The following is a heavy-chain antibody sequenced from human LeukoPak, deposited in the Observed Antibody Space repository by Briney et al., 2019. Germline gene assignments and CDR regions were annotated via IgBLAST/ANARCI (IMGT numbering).Heavy chain of an antibody. V-gene: IGHV3-23*01. Sequence: GGSLRLSCAASGFTFSSYAMSWVRQAPGKGLEWVSAISGSGGSTYYADSVKGRFTISRDNSKNTLYLQMNSLRAEDTAVYYCATDLYYGSGTPPYSFDYWGQGTLVTVSS. CDR3: ATDLYYGSGTPPYSFDY. CDR1: GFTFSSYA. CDR2: ISGSGGST. J-gene: IGHJ4*02. D-gene: IGHD3-10*01.